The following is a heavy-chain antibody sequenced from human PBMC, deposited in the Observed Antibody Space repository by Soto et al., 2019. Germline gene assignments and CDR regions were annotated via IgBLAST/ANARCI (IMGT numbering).Heavy chain of an antibody. CDR3: AKGTNITMFRGGFRVQSPGYYMDV. CDR2: ISGSGGST. J-gene: IGHJ6*03. D-gene: IGHD3-10*01. Sequence: HPGGSLRLSCAASGFTFSSYAMSWVRQAPGKGLEWVSAISGSGGSTYYADSVKGRFTISRDNSKNTLYLQMNSLRAEDTAVYYCAKGTNITMFRGGFRVQSPGYYMDVWGKATTVTVTS. CDR1: GFTFSSYA. V-gene: IGHV3-23*01.